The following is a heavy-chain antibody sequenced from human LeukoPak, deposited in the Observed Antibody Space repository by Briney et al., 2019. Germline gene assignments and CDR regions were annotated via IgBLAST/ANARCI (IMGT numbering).Heavy chain of an antibody. CDR3: ARDGQWLVRFDH. CDR1: GFTFSSYA. Sequence: GGSLRLSCAAPGFTFSSYAMHWVRQAPGKGLEWVAVISYDGSNKYYADSVKGRFTISRDDSKNTLYLQMNSLRAEDTAVYYCARDGQWLVRFDHWGQGTLVTVSS. CDR2: ISYDGSNK. D-gene: IGHD6-19*01. V-gene: IGHV3-30*04. J-gene: IGHJ4*02.